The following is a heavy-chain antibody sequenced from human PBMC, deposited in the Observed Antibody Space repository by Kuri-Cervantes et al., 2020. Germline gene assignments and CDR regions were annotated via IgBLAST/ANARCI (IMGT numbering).Heavy chain of an antibody. CDR1: GFTFSSSW. D-gene: IGHD3-22*01. Sequence: GESLKISCAVSGFTFSSSWMSWVRQSPGKGLEWVSYISDSGSTKYYADSVKGRFTISRDNAKNSLYLQMNSLRAEDATIYYCARSRFFGYGYYYYMDVWGKGTTVTVSS. V-gene: IGHV3-48*03. CDR2: ISDSGSTK. CDR3: ARSRFFGYGYYYYMDV. J-gene: IGHJ6*03.